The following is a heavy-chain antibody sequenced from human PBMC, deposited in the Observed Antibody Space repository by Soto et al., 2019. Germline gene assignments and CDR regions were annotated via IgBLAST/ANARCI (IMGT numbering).Heavy chain of an antibody. J-gene: IGHJ4*01. V-gene: IGHV3-15*01. D-gene: IGHD6-13*01. CDR3: TTGPQQLGFDY. CDR2: IKSKTDGGTT. CDR1: GFTLSDHY. Sequence: PGGSLRLSCAGSGFTLSDHYIDWVRQAPGKGLELAGRIKSKTDGGTTDYAAPVKGRFTISRDDSKNTLYLQMNSLKTEDTAVYYCTTGPQQLGFDYWGHGTLVTVSS.